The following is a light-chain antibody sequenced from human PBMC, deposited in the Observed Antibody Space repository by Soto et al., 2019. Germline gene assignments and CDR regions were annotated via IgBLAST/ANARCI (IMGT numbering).Light chain of an antibody. CDR2: DAS. CDR1: QSVKSY. V-gene: IGKV1-5*01. Sequence: DIQMTQSPSTLSASVGDRVTITFRASQSVKSYLACYQQKPGKAPNLLIYDASNLQSGVPSRFSGSGSGTEFTLTISNLQPDDFATYYCQHYNSYSRTFGQGTKVDIK. CDR3: QHYNSYSRT. J-gene: IGKJ1*01.